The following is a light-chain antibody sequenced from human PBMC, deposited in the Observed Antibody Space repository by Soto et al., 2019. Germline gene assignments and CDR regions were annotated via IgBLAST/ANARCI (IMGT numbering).Light chain of an antibody. V-gene: IGKV1-5*01. J-gene: IGKJ1*01. CDR3: QHHNSYSQT. Sequence: DIQMTQSPPTLSASVGDRVTITCRASQSIRHYLAWYQQMPGKAPKLLIYGASTLQSGVPARFSGRGSGTEFTLTISSLQPDDFGTYFCQHHNSYSQTFGQGTKVEIK. CDR1: QSIRHY. CDR2: GAS.